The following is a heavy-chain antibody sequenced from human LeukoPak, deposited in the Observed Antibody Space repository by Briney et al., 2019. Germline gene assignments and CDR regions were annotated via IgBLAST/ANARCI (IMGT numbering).Heavy chain of an antibody. J-gene: IGHJ4*02. CDR2: ISGSGGST. Sequence: TGGSLRLSCAASGFTFSSYAMSWVRQAPGKGLEWVSAISGSGGSTYYADSVKGRFTISRDNSKNTLYLQMNSPRAEDTAVYYCAKDIAAADPYYFDYWGQGTLVTVSS. CDR1: GFTFSSYA. D-gene: IGHD6-13*01. V-gene: IGHV3-23*01. CDR3: AKDIAAADPYYFDY.